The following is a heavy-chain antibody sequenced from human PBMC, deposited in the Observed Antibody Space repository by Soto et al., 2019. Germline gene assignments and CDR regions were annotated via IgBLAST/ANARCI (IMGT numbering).Heavy chain of an antibody. J-gene: IGHJ5*02. CDR1: GGSISSSNW. CDR3: ARDTTQNPCTSCFVGWFDP. Sequence: SETLSLTCAVSGGSISSSNWWSWVRQPPGEGLEWIGEIYHSGSTNYNPSLKSRVTISVDKSKNQFSLKLSSVTAADTAVYYCARDTTQNPCTSCFVGWFDPWGQGTLVTVSS. V-gene: IGHV4-4*02. D-gene: IGHD2-2*01. CDR2: IYHSGST.